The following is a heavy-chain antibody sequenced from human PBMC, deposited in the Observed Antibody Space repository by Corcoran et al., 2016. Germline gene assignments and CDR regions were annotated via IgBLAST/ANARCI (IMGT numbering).Heavy chain of an antibody. J-gene: IGHJ6*02. CDR1: GGTFSSYA. V-gene: IGHV1-69*01. D-gene: IGHD4-17*01. CDR3: ATAPVRGTTVTTQYYYYGMDV. CDR2: IIPIFGTA. Sequence: QVQLVQSGAEVKKPGSSVKVSCKASGGTFSSYAISWVRQAPGQGLEWMGGIIPIFGTANYAQKFQGRVTITADESTSTAYMELSSLRSEDTAGYYCATAPVRGTTVTTQYYYYGMDVWGQGTTVTVSS.